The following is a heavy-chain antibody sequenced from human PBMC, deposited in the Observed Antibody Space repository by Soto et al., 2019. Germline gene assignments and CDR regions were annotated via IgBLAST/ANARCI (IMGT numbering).Heavy chain of an antibody. CDR1: GFTFRSFT. Sequence: PVGSLRLSCAASGFTFRSFTMNWVGQAPGKGLEWVSTISSNSAYIYYTDALRGRFTISRDNAKNSLHLQMNSLRAEDTAVYYCTRDASRDSSARGWFDPWGPETLVTVSS. V-gene: IGHV3-21*01. CDR3: TRDASRDSSARGWFDP. CDR2: ISSNSAYI. D-gene: IGHD6-13*01. J-gene: IGHJ5*02.